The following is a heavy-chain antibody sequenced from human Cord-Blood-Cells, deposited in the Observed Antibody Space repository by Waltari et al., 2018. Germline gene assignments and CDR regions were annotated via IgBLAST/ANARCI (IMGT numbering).Heavy chain of an antibody. D-gene: IGHD3-10*01. CDR1: GYSFTSHW. V-gene: IGHV5-51*01. CDR2: IYPGDSDT. Sequence: EVQLVQSGAEVKKPGESLKISCKGSGYSFTSHWIGRVRQMPGKGLEWMGIIYPGDSDTRYSPSFQGQVTISADKSISTAYLQWSSLKASDTAMYYCARLFGGMVRGVTRFDIWGQGTMVTVSS. CDR3: ARLFGGMVRGVTRFDI. J-gene: IGHJ3*02.